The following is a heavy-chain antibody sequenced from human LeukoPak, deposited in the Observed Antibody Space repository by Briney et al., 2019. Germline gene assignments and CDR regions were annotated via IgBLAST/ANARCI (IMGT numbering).Heavy chain of an antibody. V-gene: IGHV1-18*01. CDR1: GYTFTSYG. CDR2: ISAYNGNT. D-gene: IGHD3-22*01. Sequence: GASVKVSCKASGYTFTSYGISWVRQAPGQGLEWMGWISAYNGNTNYAQKLQGRVTMTTDTSTSIAYMELRSLRSDDTAVYYCARLGYYYDSSGHNEAAFDIWGQGTMVTVSS. J-gene: IGHJ3*02. CDR3: ARLGYYYDSSGHNEAAFDI.